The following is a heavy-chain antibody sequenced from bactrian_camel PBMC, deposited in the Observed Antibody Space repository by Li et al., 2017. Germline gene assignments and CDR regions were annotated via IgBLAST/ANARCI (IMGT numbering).Heavy chain of an antibody. CDR1: AYTFNTAS. V-gene: IGHV3S53*01. Sequence: HVQLVESGGGSVQAGGSLRLSCAASAYTFNTASMAWFRQTPEKGREGVAGIDSDGITTYADSVKGRFTISEDNAKNTLYLQMNSLKPEDTAMYYCTAHRFYYCAHRRVDFTYWGQGTQVTVS. CDR3: TAHRFYYCAHRRVDFTY. CDR2: IDSDGIT. D-gene: IGHD3*01. J-gene: IGHJ6*01.